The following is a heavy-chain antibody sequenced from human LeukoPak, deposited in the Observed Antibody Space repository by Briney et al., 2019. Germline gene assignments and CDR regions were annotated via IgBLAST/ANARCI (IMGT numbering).Heavy chain of an antibody. D-gene: IGHD6-19*01. V-gene: IGHV3-23*01. CDR2: ISGSGGST. J-gene: IGHJ4*02. CDR1: GFTFSSYA. Sequence: GGSLRLSCAASGFTFSSYAMSWVRQAPGKGLEWVSAISGSGGSTYYAGSVKGRFNISRDNSKNTLYLQMNSLRAEDTAVYYCARERQWVVLGYFDYWGQGTLVTVSS. CDR3: ARERQWVVLGYFDY.